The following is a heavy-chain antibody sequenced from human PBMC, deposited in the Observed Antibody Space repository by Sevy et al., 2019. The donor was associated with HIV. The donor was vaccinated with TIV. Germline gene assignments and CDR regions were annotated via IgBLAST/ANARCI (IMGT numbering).Heavy chain of an antibody. CDR1: GFTFSSYS. D-gene: IGHD2-2*01. J-gene: IGHJ6*02. V-gene: IGHV3-21*01. CDR2: ISSSSSYI. Sequence: GGSLRLSCAASGFTFSSYSMNWVRQAPGKGLEWVSSISSSSSYIYYAHSVKGRFTISRDNAKNSLYLQMNSLRAEDTAVYYCAREGEYCSSTSCFYYYYYYGMDVWGQGTTVTVSS. CDR3: AREGEYCSSTSCFYYYYYYGMDV.